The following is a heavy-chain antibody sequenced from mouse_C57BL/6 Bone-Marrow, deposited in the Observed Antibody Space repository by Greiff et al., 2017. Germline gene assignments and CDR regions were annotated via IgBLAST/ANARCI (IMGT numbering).Heavy chain of an antibody. V-gene: IGHV5-12*01. D-gene: IGHD1-1*02. CDR3: ARLDGAAY. CDR2: ISNGGGST. CDR1: GFTFSDYY. Sequence: DVKLVESGGGLVQPGGSLKLSCAASGFTFSDYYMYWVRQTPEKRLEWVAYISNGGGSTYYPDTVQGRFTISRDNAKNTLYLQMSRLKSEDTAMYYCARLDGAAYWGQGTLVTVSA. J-gene: IGHJ3*01.